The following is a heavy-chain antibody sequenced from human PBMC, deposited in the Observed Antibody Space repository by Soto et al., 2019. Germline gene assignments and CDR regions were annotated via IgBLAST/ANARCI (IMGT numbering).Heavy chain of an antibody. CDR3: ARDPTYSSSWYIDY. Sequence: PGGSLRLSCAAYGFTFSDYYMSWIRQAPGKGLEWVSYISSSGSTIYYADSVKGRFTISRDNAKNSLYLQMNSLRAEDTAVYYCARDPTYSSSWYIDYWGQGTLVTVSS. CDR2: ISSSGSTI. J-gene: IGHJ4*02. D-gene: IGHD6-13*01. V-gene: IGHV3-11*01. CDR1: GFTFSDYY.